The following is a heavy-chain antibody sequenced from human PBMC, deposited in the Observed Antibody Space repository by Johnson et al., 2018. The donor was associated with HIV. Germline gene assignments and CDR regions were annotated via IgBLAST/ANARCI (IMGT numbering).Heavy chain of an antibody. D-gene: IGHD6-13*01. Sequence: QVQLVESGGGVVQPGRSLRLSCAASGFTFSRYDMHWVRQAPGKGLEWGAIISYDGSNKYYADSVKGRFTISRDNSKNTLYLQMNSLRAEDTAVYYCASFAAAGDAFDIWGQGTMVTVSS. CDR2: ISYDGSNK. CDR1: GFTFSRYD. CDR3: ASFAAAGDAFDI. V-gene: IGHV3-30*03. J-gene: IGHJ3*02.